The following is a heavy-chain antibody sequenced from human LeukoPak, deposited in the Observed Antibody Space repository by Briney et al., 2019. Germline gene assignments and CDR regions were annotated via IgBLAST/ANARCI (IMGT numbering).Heavy chain of an antibody. CDR1: GGSFSGYY. CDR2: INHSGST. V-gene: IGHV4-34*01. CDR3: ARGRVVPAADYYYYGMDV. J-gene: IGHJ6*04. Sequence: SKTLSLTCAVYGGSFSGYYWSWIRQPPGKGLEWIGEINHSGSTNYNPSLKSRVTISVDTSKNQFSLKLSFVTAADTAVYYCARGRVVPAADYYYYGMDVWGKGTTVTVSS. D-gene: IGHD2-2*01.